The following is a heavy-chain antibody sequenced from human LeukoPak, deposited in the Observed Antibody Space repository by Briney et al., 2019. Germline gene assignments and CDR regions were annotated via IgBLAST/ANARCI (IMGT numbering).Heavy chain of an antibody. J-gene: IGHJ6*02. CDR2: INSAGSST. CDR3: ARVGDYSNYVSYYGMDV. CDR1: GFTFSSYW. Sequence: PGGSLRLSCAASGFTFSSYWMHWVRQAPGKGLVWVSRINSAGSSTSYADSVKGRFTISRDNAKNTLYLQMNSLRAEDTAVYYCARVGDYSNYVSYYGMDVWGQGTTVTVSS. D-gene: IGHD4-11*01. V-gene: IGHV3-74*01.